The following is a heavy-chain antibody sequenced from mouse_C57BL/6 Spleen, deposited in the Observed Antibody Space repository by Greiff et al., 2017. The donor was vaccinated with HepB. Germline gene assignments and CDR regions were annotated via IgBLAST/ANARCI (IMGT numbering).Heavy chain of an antibody. D-gene: IGHD1-1*01. CDR1: GFNIKDYY. CDR3: AYYYGSSYYAMDY. V-gene: IGHV14-2*01. Sequence: DVQLQESGAELVKPGASVKLSCTASGFNIKDYYMHWVKQRTEQGLEWIGRIDPEDGETKYAPKFQGKATITADTSSNTAYLQLSSLTSEDTAVYYCAYYYGSSYYAMDYWGQGTSVTVSS. CDR2: IDPEDGET. J-gene: IGHJ4*01.